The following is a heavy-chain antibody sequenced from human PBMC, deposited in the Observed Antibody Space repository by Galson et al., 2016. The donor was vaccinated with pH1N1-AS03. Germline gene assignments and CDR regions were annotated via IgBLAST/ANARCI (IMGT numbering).Heavy chain of an antibody. D-gene: IGHD5-24*01. J-gene: IGHJ6*02. Sequence: PALVKPPQTLTLTCTVSGFSLSTGGMRVSWIRQPPGKALEWLGRIDWDDGTSYSTSLKTRLTISKDTSKNQEVLTMTNMDPVDTGTYYCARTLNYNTGLDVWGPGATVTVSS. V-gene: IGHV2-70*04. CDR2: IDWDDGT. CDR1: GFSLSTGGMR. CDR3: ARTLNYNTGLDV.